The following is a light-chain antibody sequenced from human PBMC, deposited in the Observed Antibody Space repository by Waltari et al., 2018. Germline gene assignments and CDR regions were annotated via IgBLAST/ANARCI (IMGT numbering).Light chain of an antibody. V-gene: IGKV1-5*03. J-gene: IGKJ3*01. CDR3: QQYNSYWFT. CDR1: QRISSW. CDR2: KAS. Sequence: DIQMTQSPSTLSASVGDRVTITCRASQRISSWLAWYQQKPGKAPKLLIYKASSLESGVPSRFSGSGSGTEFTLTISSLQPDDFATYCQQYNSYWFTFGPGTKVDIK.